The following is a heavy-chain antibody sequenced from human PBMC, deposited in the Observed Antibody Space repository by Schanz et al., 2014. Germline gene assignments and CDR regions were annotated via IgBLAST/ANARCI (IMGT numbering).Heavy chain of an antibody. CDR2: ISYDGINK. J-gene: IGHJ6*02. CDR3: AKSLRSNLCFYYGMDV. CDR1: GFTFRSYG. V-gene: IGHV3-30*18. D-gene: IGHD3-10*02. Sequence: QVQLVESGGGVVQPGRSLRLSCAASGFTFRSYGMHWVRQAPGKGLEWVAVISYDGINKYYADSVKGRFTISRDNSKNTLYLQMNSLRAEDTAVYYCAKSLRSNLCFYYGMDVWGQGTTVTVFS.